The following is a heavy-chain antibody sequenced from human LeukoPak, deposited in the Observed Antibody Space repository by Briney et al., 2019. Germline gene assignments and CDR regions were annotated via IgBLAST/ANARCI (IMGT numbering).Heavy chain of an antibody. V-gene: IGHV3-23*01. D-gene: IGHD5-12*01. CDR3: AKGTRATFDS. CDR1: GFTFGSYA. J-gene: IGHJ4*02. Sequence: GGSLRLSCAASGFTFGSYAMSWVRQAPGKGLEWISTISGSAGSTYYADSVKGRFTISRDNSRNTLYLQMNSLRAEDTAVYYCAKGTRATFDSWGQGSLVTVSS. CDR2: ISGSAGST.